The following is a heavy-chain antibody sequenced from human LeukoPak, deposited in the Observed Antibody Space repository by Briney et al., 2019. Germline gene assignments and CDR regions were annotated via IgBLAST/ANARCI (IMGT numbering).Heavy chain of an antibody. D-gene: IGHD1-26*01. CDR2: IYYSGST. J-gene: IGHJ4*02. CDR3: ARRGGSYAPFDY. V-gene: IGHV4-59*01. Sequence: SKTLSLTCTVSGGSISSYYWSWIRQPPGKGLEWIGYIYYSGSTNYNPSLKSRVTISVDTSKNQFSLKLSSVTAADTAVYYCARRGGSYAPFDYWGQGTLVTVSS. CDR1: GGSISSYY.